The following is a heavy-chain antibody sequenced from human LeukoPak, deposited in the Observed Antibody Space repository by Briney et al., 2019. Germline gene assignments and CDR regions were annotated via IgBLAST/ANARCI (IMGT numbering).Heavy chain of an antibody. CDR3: ARVRTEYNWNFYY. Sequence: PGGSLRLSCAASGFTFSSYGMHWVRQAPGKGLEWVAVIWYDGSNKYYADSVKGRFTISRDNSKNTLYLQMNSLRAEDTAVYYCARVRTEYNWNFYYWGQGTLVTVSS. J-gene: IGHJ4*02. D-gene: IGHD1-20*01. CDR2: IWYDGSNK. CDR1: GFTFSSYG. V-gene: IGHV3-33*01.